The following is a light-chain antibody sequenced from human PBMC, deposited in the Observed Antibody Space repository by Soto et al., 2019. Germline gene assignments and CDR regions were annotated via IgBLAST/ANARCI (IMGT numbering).Light chain of an antibody. CDR1: QDINNY. J-gene: IGKJ2*01. V-gene: IGKV1-33*01. Sequence: DIQMNQSPSSLSASVGDRVTITCQASQDINNYLNWYQQKPGKAPKLLIYDASNLETGVPSRFSGSGSGTDFTFTISSLQPEDIATYYCQQYDNLRYTFGQGTKLEIK. CDR2: DAS. CDR3: QQYDNLRYT.